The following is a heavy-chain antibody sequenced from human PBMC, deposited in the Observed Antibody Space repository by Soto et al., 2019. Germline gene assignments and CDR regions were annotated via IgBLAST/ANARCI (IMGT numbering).Heavy chain of an antibody. CDR2: INHSGST. Sequence: KSSETLSLTCAVYGGSFSGYYWSWIRQPPGKGLEWIGEINHSGSTNYNPSLKSRVTISVDTSKNQFSLKLSSVTAADTAVYYCAREAMTTLGYGMDVWGQGTTVTVSS. J-gene: IGHJ6*02. V-gene: IGHV4-34*01. CDR3: AREAMTTLGYGMDV. CDR1: GGSFSGYY. D-gene: IGHD4-17*01.